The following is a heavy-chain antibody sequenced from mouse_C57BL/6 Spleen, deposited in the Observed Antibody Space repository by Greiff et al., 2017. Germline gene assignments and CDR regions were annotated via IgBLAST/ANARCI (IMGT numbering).Heavy chain of an antibody. Sequence: VQLKESGPELVKPGASVKISCKASGYSFTGYYMNWVKQSPEKSLEWIGEINPSTGGTTYNQKFKAKATLTVDKSSSTAYMQLKSLTSEDSAVYYCASYYYGSSSMDYWGQGTSVTVSS. V-gene: IGHV1-42*01. D-gene: IGHD1-1*01. CDR1: GYSFTGYY. CDR3: ASYYYGSSSMDY. J-gene: IGHJ4*01. CDR2: INPSTGGT.